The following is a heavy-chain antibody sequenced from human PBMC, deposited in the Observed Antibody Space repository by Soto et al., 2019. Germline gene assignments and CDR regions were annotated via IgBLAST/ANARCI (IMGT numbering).Heavy chain of an antibody. D-gene: IGHD3-22*01. Sequence: ASVKVSCKASGYTFTSYGISWVRQAPGQGLEWMGWISAYNGNTNYAQKLQGRVTMTTDTSTSTAYMELRSLRSDDTAVYYCARDQYYYDSSGYPEADAFDIWGQGTTVTVSS. CDR3: ARDQYYYDSSGYPEADAFDI. CDR2: ISAYNGNT. V-gene: IGHV1-18*01. CDR1: GYTFTSYG. J-gene: IGHJ3*02.